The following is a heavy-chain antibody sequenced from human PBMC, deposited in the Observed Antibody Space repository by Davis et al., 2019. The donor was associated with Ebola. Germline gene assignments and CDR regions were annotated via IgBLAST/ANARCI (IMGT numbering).Heavy chain of an antibody. CDR1: GGTFSSYA. V-gene: IGHV1-69*13. J-gene: IGHJ6*02. CDR2: IIPIFGTA. D-gene: IGHD1-7*01. Sequence: SVKVSCKASGGTFSSYAISWVRQAPGQGLEWMGGIIPIFGTANYAQKFQGRVTITADESTSTAYMELSSLRSEDTAVYYCARDIPVRYPRGTTSPDVWGQGTTVTVSS. CDR3: ARDIPVRYPRGTTSPDV.